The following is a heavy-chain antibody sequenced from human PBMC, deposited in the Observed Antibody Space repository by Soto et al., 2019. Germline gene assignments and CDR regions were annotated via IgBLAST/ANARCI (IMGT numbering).Heavy chain of an antibody. CDR3: AALEGIAAAGPLSY. Sequence: QMQLVQSGPEVKKPGTSVKVSCKASGFTFTSSAIQWVRQARGQRLEWIGWIVVGSGNTNYAQKFQERVTITRDMSTSTAYMELSSLRSEDTAVYYCAALEGIAAAGPLSYWGQGTLVTVSS. CDR2: IVVGSGNT. V-gene: IGHV1-58*02. J-gene: IGHJ4*02. D-gene: IGHD6-13*01. CDR1: GFTFTSSA.